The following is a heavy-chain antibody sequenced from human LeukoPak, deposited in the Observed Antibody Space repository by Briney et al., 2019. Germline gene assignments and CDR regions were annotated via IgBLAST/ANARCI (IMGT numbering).Heavy chain of an antibody. D-gene: IGHD3-22*01. J-gene: IGHJ4*02. V-gene: IGHV4-39*07. Sequence: SETLSLTCTVSGGSISSSSYYWGWIRQPPGKGLEWIGSIYYSGSTYYNPSLKSRVTISVDTSKNQFSLKLSSVTAADTAVYYCARVVRNYYDSSGYPDYWGQGTLVTVSS. CDR1: GGSISSSSYY. CDR3: ARVVRNYYDSSGYPDY. CDR2: IYYSGST.